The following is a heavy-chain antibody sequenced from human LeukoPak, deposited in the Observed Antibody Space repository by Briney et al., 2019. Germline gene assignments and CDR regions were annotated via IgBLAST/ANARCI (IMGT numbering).Heavy chain of an antibody. CDR2: INPNSGGT. CDR3: ARDSVRGVIHDYYYHYYYMDV. D-gene: IGHD3-10*01. CDR1: GYTFTGYY. Sequence: ASVKVSCKASGYTFTGYYMHWVRQAPGQGLEWMGWINPNSGGTNYAQKFQGRVTMTRDTSISTAYMELSRLRSDDTAVYYCARDSVRGVIHDYYYHYYYMDVWGKGTTVTISS. V-gene: IGHV1-2*02. J-gene: IGHJ6*03.